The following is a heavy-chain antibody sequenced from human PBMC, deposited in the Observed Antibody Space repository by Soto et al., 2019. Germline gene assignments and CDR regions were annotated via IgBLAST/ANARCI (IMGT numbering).Heavy chain of an antibody. CDR1: GGSFSGYY. CDR3: ARGIVVVPAASYYYYYGMDV. CDR2: INHSGST. J-gene: IGHJ6*02. D-gene: IGHD2-2*01. Sequence: PSETLSLTCAVYGGSFSGYYWRWIRQPPGKGLEWIGEINHSGSTNYNPSLKSRVTISVDTSKNQFSLKLSSVTAADTAVYYCARGIVVVPAASYYYYYGMDVWGQGTTVTVSS. V-gene: IGHV4-34*01.